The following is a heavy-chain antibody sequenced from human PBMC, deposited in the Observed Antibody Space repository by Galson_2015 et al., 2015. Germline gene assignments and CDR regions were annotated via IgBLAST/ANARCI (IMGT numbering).Heavy chain of an antibody. CDR1: GFTFSSYW. CDR2: INSDGSST. Sequence: SLRLSCAASGFTFSSYWMHWVRRAPGKGLVWVSRINSDGSSTSYADSVKGRFTISRDNAKKTLYLQMNSLRAEDTAVYYCARGSSYYYDSSCPNFDYWGQGTLVTVSS. J-gene: IGHJ4*02. CDR3: ARGSSYYYDSSCPNFDY. V-gene: IGHV3-74*01. D-gene: IGHD3-22*01.